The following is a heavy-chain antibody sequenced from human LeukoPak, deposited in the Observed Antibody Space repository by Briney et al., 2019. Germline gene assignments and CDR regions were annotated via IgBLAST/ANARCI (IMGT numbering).Heavy chain of an antibody. V-gene: IGHV4-34*01. CDR2: INHSGST. D-gene: IGHD5-12*01. CDR3: ARGSPAAQWLSRRYFDY. J-gene: IGHJ4*02. Sequence: PSETLSLTCAVYGGSFSGYYWSWIRQPPGKGLEWIGEINHSGSTNYNPSLKSRVTISVDTSKSQFSLKLSSVTAADTAVYYCARGSPAAQWLSRRYFDYWGQGTLVTVSS. CDR1: GGSFSGYY.